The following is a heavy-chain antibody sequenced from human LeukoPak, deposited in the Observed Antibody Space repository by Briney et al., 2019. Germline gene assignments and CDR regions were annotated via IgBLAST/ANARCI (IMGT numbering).Heavy chain of an antibody. Sequence: PSETLSLTCTVSGDSISSYYWSWIRQPPGKGLEWIGYIYYSGSTKYNPSLKSRVTMSVDTSKNHFSLKVNSVTAADTAVYYCAREDYSSSYYYGMDVWGQGTTVTVSS. V-gene: IGHV4-59*12. D-gene: IGHD6-6*01. J-gene: IGHJ6*02. CDR3: AREDYSSSYYYGMDV. CDR2: IYYSGST. CDR1: GDSISSYY.